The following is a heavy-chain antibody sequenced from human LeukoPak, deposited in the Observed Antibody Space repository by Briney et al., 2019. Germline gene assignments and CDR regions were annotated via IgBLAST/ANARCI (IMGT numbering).Heavy chain of an antibody. CDR1: GGSISSYY. J-gene: IGHJ4*02. D-gene: IGHD6-19*01. Sequence: PWETLTLTCTVSGGSISSYYWSWIRQPPGKGLEWIGYIYYSGSTNYNPSLKSRVTISVDTSKNQFSLKLSSVTAADTAVYYCAGGSISSSGWLVDYWGQGTVVVVSS. V-gene: IGHV4-59*01. CDR2: IYYSGST. CDR3: AGGSISSSGWLVDY.